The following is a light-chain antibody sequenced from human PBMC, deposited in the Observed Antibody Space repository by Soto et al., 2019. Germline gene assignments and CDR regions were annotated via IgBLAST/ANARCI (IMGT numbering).Light chain of an antibody. CDR3: QSYDSSLSGWV. Sequence: QSVLTQPPSVSGPPGQRVTISCTGSSSNIGAGYDVHWYQQLPGTAPKLLIYGNSNRPSGVPDRFSGSKSGTSASLAITGLQAEDEAEYYCQSYDSSLSGWVFGGGTKRTVL. J-gene: IGLJ3*02. CDR2: GNS. CDR1: SSNIGAGYD. V-gene: IGLV1-40*01.